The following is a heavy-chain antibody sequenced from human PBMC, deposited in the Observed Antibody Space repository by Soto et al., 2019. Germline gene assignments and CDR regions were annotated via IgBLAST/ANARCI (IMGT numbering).Heavy chain of an antibody. J-gene: IGHJ6*02. CDR2: INHSGST. Sequence: KTSETLSLTCAVYGGSFSGYYWSWIRQPPGKGLEWIGEINHSGSTNYNPSLKSRVTISVDTSKNQFSLKLSSVTAADTAVYYCARGRATVTTTRRYYYYGMDVWGQGTTVTVSS. CDR1: GGSFSGYY. V-gene: IGHV4-34*01. CDR3: ARGRATVTTTRRYYYYGMDV. D-gene: IGHD4-17*01.